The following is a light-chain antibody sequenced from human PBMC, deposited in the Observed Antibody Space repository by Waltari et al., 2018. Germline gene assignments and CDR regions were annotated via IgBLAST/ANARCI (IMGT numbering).Light chain of an antibody. V-gene: IGKV3-11*01. CDR3: QQRSSWPLT. J-gene: IGKJ4*01. Sequence: EIVLTQSPATLSLSPGETATLPCRASQSVSSYLAWYQQKPGQAPRLLIYDASNRATGIPARFSGSGSGTDFTLTISSLEPEDFAVYYCQQRSSWPLTFGGGTKVEIK. CDR1: QSVSSY. CDR2: DAS.